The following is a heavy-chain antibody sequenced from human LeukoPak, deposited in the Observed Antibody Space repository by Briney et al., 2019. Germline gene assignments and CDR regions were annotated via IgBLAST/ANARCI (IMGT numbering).Heavy chain of an antibody. CDR2: INPSGGST. Sequence: ASVKISCKASGYTFTSYYMHWVRQAPGQGLEWMGIINPSGGSTSYAQKFQGRVTMTRDMSTSTVYMELSSLRSDDTAVYYCARDSSGWYVGGHNWFDPWGQGTLVTVSS. CDR3: ARDSSGWYVGGHNWFDP. V-gene: IGHV1-46*01. D-gene: IGHD6-19*01. CDR1: GYTFTSYY. J-gene: IGHJ5*02.